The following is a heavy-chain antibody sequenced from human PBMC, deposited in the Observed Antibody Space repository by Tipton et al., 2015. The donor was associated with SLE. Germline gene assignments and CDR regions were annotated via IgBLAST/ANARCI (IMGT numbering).Heavy chain of an antibody. CDR2: ISGYNGNT. Sequence: QLVQSGAEVKKPGASVKVSCTASGYTFISYGISWVRQAPGQGLEWMGWISGYNGNTNYAQKLQGRVTMTTDTSTSTAYMELRSLRSDDTAVYYCARGEITGVTGGLHHYVMDVWGQGTTVTVSS. V-gene: IGHV1-18*01. D-gene: IGHD1-20*01. J-gene: IGHJ6*02. CDR3: ARGEITGVTGGLHHYVMDV. CDR1: GYTFISYG.